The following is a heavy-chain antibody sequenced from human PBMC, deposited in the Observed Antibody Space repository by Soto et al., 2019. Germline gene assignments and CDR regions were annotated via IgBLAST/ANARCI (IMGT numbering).Heavy chain of an antibody. J-gene: IGHJ3*02. CDR1: GYTFTSYG. CDR2: ISAYNGNT. D-gene: IGHD3-22*01. V-gene: IGHV1-18*01. CDR3: AREGNYYDSSGYGPDAFDI. Sequence: ASVKVSCKASGYTFTSYGISWVRQAPGQGLEWMGWISAYNGNTNHAQKLQGRVTMTTDTSTSTAYMELRSLRSDDTAVYYCAREGNYYDSSGYGPDAFDIWGQGTMVTVSS.